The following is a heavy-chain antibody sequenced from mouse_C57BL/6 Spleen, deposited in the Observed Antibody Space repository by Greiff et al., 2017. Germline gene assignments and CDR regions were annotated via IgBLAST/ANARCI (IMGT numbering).Heavy chain of an antibody. CDR1: GYAFTNYL. J-gene: IGHJ3*01. Sequence: QVQLQQSGAELVRPGTSVKVSCKASGYAFTNYLIEWVKQRPGQGLEWIGVINPGSGGTNYNEKFKGKATLTADKSSRTAYMQLSSLTSEDSAVYFCAREGGYDGYYGEFAYWGQGTLVTVSA. D-gene: IGHD2-3*01. CDR2: INPGSGGT. V-gene: IGHV1-54*01. CDR3: AREGGYDGYYGEFAY.